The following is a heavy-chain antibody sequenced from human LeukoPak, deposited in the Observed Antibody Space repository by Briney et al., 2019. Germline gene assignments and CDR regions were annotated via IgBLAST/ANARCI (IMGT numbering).Heavy chain of an antibody. D-gene: IGHD4-17*01. J-gene: IGHJ3*02. CDR1: GFAFSDYH. Sequence: GGSLRLSCAASGFAFSDYHMNWIRQAPGKGLEWVSYISSSSSYTNYADSVKGRFTISRDNAKNSLYLQMNSLRAEDTAVYYCAKARLRNDAFDIWGQGTRVTVSS. CDR3: AKARLRNDAFDI. CDR2: ISSSSSYT. V-gene: IGHV3-11*03.